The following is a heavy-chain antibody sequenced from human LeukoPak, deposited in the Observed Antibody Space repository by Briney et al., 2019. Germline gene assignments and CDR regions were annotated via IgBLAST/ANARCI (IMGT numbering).Heavy chain of an antibody. CDR2: TYYSGST. Sequence: SETLSLTCTVSGGSINSDNYYWGWIRQPPGKGLEWIGNTYYSGSTYYNPSLKSRLTMSVDTSKNQFSLKMSSVTAADTAVYYCARLSKGRYFDYIFDHWGQGALVTVSS. V-gene: IGHV4-39*01. CDR1: GGSINSDNYY. CDR3: ARLSKGRYFDYIFDH. D-gene: IGHD3-9*01. J-gene: IGHJ4*02.